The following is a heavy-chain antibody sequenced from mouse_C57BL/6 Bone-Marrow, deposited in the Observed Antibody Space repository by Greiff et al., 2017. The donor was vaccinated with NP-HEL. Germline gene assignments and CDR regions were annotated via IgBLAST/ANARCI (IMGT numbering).Heavy chain of an antibody. Sequence: VKLMESGPGLVQPSQSLSITCTVSGFSLTSYGVHWVRQSPGKGLEWLGMIWRGGSTDYNAAFMSRLSITKDNSKSQVFFKMNSLQADDTAIYYCAKRGGSSYGPMDYWGQGTSVTVSS. CDR1: GFSLTSYG. J-gene: IGHJ4*01. V-gene: IGHV2-5*01. CDR2: IWRGGST. CDR3: AKRGGSSYGPMDY. D-gene: IGHD1-1*01.